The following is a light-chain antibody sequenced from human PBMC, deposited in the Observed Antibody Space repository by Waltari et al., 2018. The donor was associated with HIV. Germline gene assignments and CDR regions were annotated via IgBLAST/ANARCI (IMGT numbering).Light chain of an antibody. CDR2: RNK. V-gene: IGLV1-47*01. CDR1: NLNIGHNY. J-gene: IGLJ3*02. CDR3: ATWDDNLSGWV. Sequence: QSVLTQPPSASATPGQRVTISCSGTNLNIGHNYVYWYQQLPGTAPKVLIYRNKYRPAGVPDRFSGSKSGTSASLAISGLRSEDEADYYCATWDDNLSGWVFGGGTKLTVL.